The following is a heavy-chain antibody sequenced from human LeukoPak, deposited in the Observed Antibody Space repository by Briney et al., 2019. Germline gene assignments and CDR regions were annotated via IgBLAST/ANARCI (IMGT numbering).Heavy chain of an antibody. CDR1: GDSISSGGYS. CDR2: INHSGST. Sequence: SQTLSLTCTVSGDSISSGGYSWSWIRQPPGKGLEWIGEINHSGSTNYNPSLKSRVTISVDTSKNQFSLKLSSVTAADTAVYYCAVVEYSSSWYDYWGQGTLVTVSS. V-gene: IGHV4-30-2*01. D-gene: IGHD6-13*01. J-gene: IGHJ4*02. CDR3: AVVEYSSSWYDY.